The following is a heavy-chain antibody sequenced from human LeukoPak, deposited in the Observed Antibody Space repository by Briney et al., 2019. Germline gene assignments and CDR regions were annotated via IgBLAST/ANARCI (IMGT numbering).Heavy chain of an antibody. CDR3: ARDSLSWYYFDY. Sequence: QPGGSLLISCASSGFTFSNYAMSWGRQAPGKGVEWVSAISGSGGSTYYADSVKGRFTISRDNYKNTLYLQMGSLRAEDMAVYYCARDSLSWYYFDYWGQGTLVTVSS. D-gene: IGHD6-13*01. J-gene: IGHJ4*02. CDR1: GFTFSNYA. V-gene: IGHV3-23*01. CDR2: ISGSGGST.